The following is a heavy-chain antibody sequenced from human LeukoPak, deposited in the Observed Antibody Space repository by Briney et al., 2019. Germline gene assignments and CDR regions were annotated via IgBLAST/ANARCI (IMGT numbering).Heavy chain of an antibody. CDR2: INPKSGGT. Sequence: ASVKVSCKASGYTFTGYYMHWVRQAPGQGLEWMGWINPKSGGTNYAQKFQGRVTMTRDTSISTAYMELNRLRSDDTAVYYCARTMVRGVITPGYWGQGTLITVSS. CDR1: GYTFTGYY. V-gene: IGHV1-2*02. CDR3: ARTMVRGVITPGY. D-gene: IGHD3-10*01. J-gene: IGHJ4*02.